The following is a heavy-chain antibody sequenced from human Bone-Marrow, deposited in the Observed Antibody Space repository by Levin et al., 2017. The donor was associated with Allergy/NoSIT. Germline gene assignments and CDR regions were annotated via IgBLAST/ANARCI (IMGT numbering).Heavy chain of an antibody. CDR2: ISGSGGST. V-gene: IGHV3-23*01. Sequence: SCAASGFTFSSYAMSWVRQAPGKGLEWVAAISGSGGSTYYADSVKGRFTISRDNSKNTLYLQMNSLRAEDTAVYYCAKGFSFGGVIVLPDYWGQGTLVTVSS. D-gene: IGHD3-16*02. J-gene: IGHJ4*02. CDR1: GFTFSSYA. CDR3: AKGFSFGGVIVLPDY.